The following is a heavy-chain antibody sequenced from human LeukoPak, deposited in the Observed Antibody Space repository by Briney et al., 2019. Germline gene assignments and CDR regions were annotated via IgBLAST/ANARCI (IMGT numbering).Heavy chain of an antibody. CDR1: GFTFNNYW. CDR3: ASGGRPFY. V-gene: IGHV3-7*01. Sequence: GGSLRLSCAVSGFTFNNYWMNLVRQAPGKGLEWVANINEDGSDKYYVDSVKGRFAISRDNAKNSLYLQVNSLRAEDTAVYYCASGGRPFYWGQGTLVTVSS. J-gene: IGHJ4*02. CDR2: INEDGSDK. D-gene: IGHD6-6*01.